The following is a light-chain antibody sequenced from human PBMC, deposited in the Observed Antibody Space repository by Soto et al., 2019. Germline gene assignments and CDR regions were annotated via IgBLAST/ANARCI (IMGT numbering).Light chain of an antibody. J-gene: IGKJ2*01. CDR1: QSISSW. CDR2: DAS. V-gene: IGKV1-5*01. Sequence: DIQMTQSPSTLSASVGDRVTITCRASQSISSWLAWYQQKPGKAPKLLIYDASSLESGVPSRFSGSGSGTEFTLPISSLQPDDFSTYYCQQYNSYLGQGTKLEIK. CDR3: QQYNSY.